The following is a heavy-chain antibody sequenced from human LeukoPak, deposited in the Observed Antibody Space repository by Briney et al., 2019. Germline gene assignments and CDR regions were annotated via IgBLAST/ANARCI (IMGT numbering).Heavy chain of an antibody. Sequence: GASVKVSCKASGGTFSSYAISWVRQAPGQGLEWMGGIIPIFGTANYAQKFQGRVTITADESTSTAYMELSSLRSEDTAVYYCARASSVGYDFWSGSIPPPNWFDPWGQGTLVTVSS. D-gene: IGHD3-3*01. CDR2: IIPIFGTA. CDR1: GGTFSSYA. V-gene: IGHV1-69*01. CDR3: ARASSVGYDFWSGSIPPPNWFDP. J-gene: IGHJ5*02.